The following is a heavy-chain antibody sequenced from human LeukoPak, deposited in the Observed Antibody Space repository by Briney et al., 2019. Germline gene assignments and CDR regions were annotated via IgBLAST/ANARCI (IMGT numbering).Heavy chain of an antibody. V-gene: IGHV3-33*01. CDR3: ARGGVRGFYGMDV. Sequence: PGRSLRLSCAASGFTFSSYGMHWVRQAPGKGLEWVAVIWYDGSNKYYADSVKGRFTISRDNPKNTLYLQMNSLRAEDTAVYYCARGGVRGFYGMDVWGKGTTVTVSS. D-gene: IGHD3-10*01. J-gene: IGHJ6*04. CDR1: GFTFSSYG. CDR2: IWYDGSNK.